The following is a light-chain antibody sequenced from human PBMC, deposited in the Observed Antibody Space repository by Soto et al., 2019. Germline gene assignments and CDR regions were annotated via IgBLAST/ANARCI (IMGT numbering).Light chain of an antibody. CDR2: EVS. V-gene: IGLV2-14*01. CDR1: STDVGGYNF. Sequence: QSALTQPASVSGSPGQSITISCTGTSTDVGGYNFVSWYQQHPGKAPKLIISEVSNRPSGLSNRFSGSKSGNTPSLTISGLQAEDEADYYCSSYTGSSTLGVFGTGTKLTVL. J-gene: IGLJ1*01. CDR3: SSYTGSSTLGV.